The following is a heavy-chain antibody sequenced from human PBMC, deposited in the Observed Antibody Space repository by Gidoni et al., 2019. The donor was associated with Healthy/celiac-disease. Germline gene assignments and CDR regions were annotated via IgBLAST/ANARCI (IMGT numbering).Heavy chain of an antibody. Sequence: QVQLVESGGGVVQPGRSLRLSCAASGFTFSSYGMHWVRQAPGKGLEWVAVIWYDGSNKYYADSVKGRFTISRDNSKNTLYLQMNSLRAEDTAVYYCARDLPNWGDVAYAFDIWGQGTMVTVSS. CDR3: ARDLPNWGDVAYAFDI. CDR2: IWYDGSNK. CDR1: GFTFSSYG. D-gene: IGHD7-27*01. V-gene: IGHV3-33*01. J-gene: IGHJ3*02.